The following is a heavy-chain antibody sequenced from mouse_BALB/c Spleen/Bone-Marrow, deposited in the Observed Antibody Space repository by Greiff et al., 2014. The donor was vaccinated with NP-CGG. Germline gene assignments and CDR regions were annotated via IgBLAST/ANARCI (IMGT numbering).Heavy chain of an antibody. J-gene: IGHJ2*01. CDR3: TGYGNYFDY. V-gene: IGHV1-69*02. CDR1: GYTFTNYW. Sequence: QVQLQQSGAELVRPGAPVKLSCKASGYTFTNYWINWVKQRPGQGLEWIGNIYPSDSYTTYNQNFKDKATLTVDKSSSTAYMQLSSPTSEDSAVYYCTGYGNYFDYWGQGTTLTVSS. CDR2: IYPSDSYT. D-gene: IGHD2-1*01.